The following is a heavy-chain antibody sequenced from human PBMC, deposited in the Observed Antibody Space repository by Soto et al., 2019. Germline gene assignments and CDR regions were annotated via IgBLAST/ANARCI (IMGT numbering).Heavy chain of an antibody. V-gene: IGHV3-23*01. Sequence: GGSLRLGCAASGFTFSSYAMSWVRQAPGKGLEWVSAISGSGGSTYYADSVKGRFTISRDNSKNTLYLQMNSLRAEDTAVYYCAKDAGYSSSAKHDYWGQGTLVTVSS. CDR3: AKDAGYSSSAKHDY. CDR2: ISGSGGST. D-gene: IGHD6-6*01. CDR1: GFTFSSYA. J-gene: IGHJ4*02.